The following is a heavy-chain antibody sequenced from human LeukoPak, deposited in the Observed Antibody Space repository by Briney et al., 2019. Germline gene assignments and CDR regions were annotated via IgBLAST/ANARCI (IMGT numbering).Heavy chain of an antibody. CDR2: IRYDGSNK. CDR3: AKDMVHSSSFSCFDY. V-gene: IGHV3-30*02. D-gene: IGHD6-6*01. Sequence: PGGSLRLSCAASGFTFSSYGMHWVRQAPGKGLEWVAFIRYDGSNKYYADSVKGRFTISRDNSKNTLCLQMNSLRAEDTAVYYCAKDMVHSSSFSCFDYWGQGTLVTVSS. CDR1: GFTFSSYG. J-gene: IGHJ4*02.